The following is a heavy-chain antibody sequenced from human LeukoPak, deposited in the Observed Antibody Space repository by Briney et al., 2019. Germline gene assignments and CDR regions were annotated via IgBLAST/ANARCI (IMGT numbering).Heavy chain of an antibody. D-gene: IGHD3/OR15-3a*01. CDR1: GFTFSSYA. J-gene: IGHJ6*02. Sequence: PGGSLRLSCAASGFTFSSYAMHWVRQAPGRGLEWVSAISGNGGTANYADSAKGRFTISRDNSKNTLYLQMNSLRAEDTAVYYCANSFLDLYYYYGMDVWGQGTTVTVSS. V-gene: IGHV3-23*01. CDR3: ANSFLDLYYYYGMDV. CDR2: ISGNGGTA.